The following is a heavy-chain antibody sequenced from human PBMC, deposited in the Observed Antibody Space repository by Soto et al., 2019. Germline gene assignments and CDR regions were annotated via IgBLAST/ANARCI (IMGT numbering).Heavy chain of an antibody. V-gene: IGHV3-33*01. D-gene: IGHD1-1*01. CDR2: IWYDGSNK. Sequence: QVQLVESGGGVVQPGRSLRLSCAASGFTFSSYGMHWVRQAPGKGLEWVAVIWYDGSNKYYADSVKGRFTISRDNSKNTLYLQMNSLRAEDTAVYYCARENWNVRFWLDPWGQGTLVTVSS. CDR1: GFTFSSYG. CDR3: ARENWNVRFWLDP. J-gene: IGHJ5*02.